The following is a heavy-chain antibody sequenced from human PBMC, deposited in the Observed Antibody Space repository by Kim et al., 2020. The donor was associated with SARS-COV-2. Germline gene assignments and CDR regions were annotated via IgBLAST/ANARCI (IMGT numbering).Heavy chain of an antibody. Sequence: SETLSLTCTVSGGSISSGSYYWSWIRQHPGKGLEWIGYIYYSGSTYYNPSLKSRVTISVDTSKNQFSLKLSSVTAADTAVYYCARYSDIIYGGNQGLDCAFDIWGQGTMVTVSS. J-gene: IGHJ3*02. CDR1: GGSISSGSYY. CDR2: IYYSGST. V-gene: IGHV4-31*03. D-gene: IGHD4-17*01. CDR3: ARYSDIIYGGNQGLDCAFDI.